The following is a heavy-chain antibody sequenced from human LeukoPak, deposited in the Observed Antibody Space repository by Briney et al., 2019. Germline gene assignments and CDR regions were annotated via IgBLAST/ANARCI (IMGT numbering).Heavy chain of an antibody. CDR1: GYTFTFCD. V-gene: IGHV1-8*01. Sequence: AAVKVSCEASGYTFTFCDSNGVRQGTGQGVEWLRWMNPNSGNTGYGQSFQGRIPMTGDISIGTAYMELSNLTSEDTAIYYCTRGSSGRRDNWGQGTLVIVSP. D-gene: IGHD6-19*01. J-gene: IGHJ4*02. CDR3: TRGSSGRRDN. CDR2: MNPNSGNT.